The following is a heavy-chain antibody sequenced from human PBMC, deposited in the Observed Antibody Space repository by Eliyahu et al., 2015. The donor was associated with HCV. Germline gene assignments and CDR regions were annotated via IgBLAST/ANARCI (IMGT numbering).Heavy chain of an antibody. D-gene: IGHD3-9*01. CDR3: TTEPVRRYDILTGYYNLLPPDY. CDR1: GFXFSNAW. Sequence: EVQLVESGGGLVKPGGSLRLSCAASGFXFSNAWXXWVRXAPGKGLGWVGRIKSKTDGGTTDYAAPVKGRFTISRDDSKNTLYLQMNSLKTEDTAVYYCTTEPVRRYDILTGYYNLLPPDYWGQGTLVTVSS. J-gene: IGHJ4*02. V-gene: IGHV3-15*01. CDR2: IKSKTDGGTT.